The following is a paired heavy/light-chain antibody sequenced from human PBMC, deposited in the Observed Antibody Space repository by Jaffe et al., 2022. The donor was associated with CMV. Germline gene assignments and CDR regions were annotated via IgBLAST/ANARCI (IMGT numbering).Heavy chain of an antibody. CDR2: IRGKISRGKT. CDR1: GFVFGDYP. Sequence: EVQLVESGGGLVQPGRSLRLSCTASGFVFGDYPINWVRQAPGKGLEWLGLIRGKISRGKTEYAASVKGRFTISRDDSKSIGYLQMSSLTTEDTAMYFCSRDTLKNFWGGRDALDIWGQGTMVTVSS. V-gene: IGHV3-49*04. D-gene: IGHD3-3*01. J-gene: IGHJ3*02. CDR3: SRDTLKNFWGGRDALDI.
Light chain of an antibody. CDR3: QQYVESPRT. J-gene: IGKJ1*01. Sequence: EIVLTQSPGTLSLSPGERATLSCRASQSVSKYLAWYQQRPGQPPRVLIYDTSSRATGIPDRFSGSASGTDFTLSISRLEPEDFAVYYCQQYVESPRTFGQGTHVEV. CDR2: DTS. V-gene: IGKV3-20*01. CDR1: QSVSKY.